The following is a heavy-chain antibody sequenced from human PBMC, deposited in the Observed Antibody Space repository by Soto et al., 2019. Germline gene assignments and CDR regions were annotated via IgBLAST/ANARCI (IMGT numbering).Heavy chain of an antibody. V-gene: IGHV3-7*05. D-gene: IGHD6-19*01. CDR2: IKQDGSEK. Sequence: PGGSLRLSCAASGFTFSSYWMSWVRQAPGKGLEWVANIKQDGSEKYYVDSVKGRFTISRDNAKNSLYLQMNSLRAEDTAVYYCARDGIAVAGTYYYYGMDVWGQGTTVTVSS. CDR1: GFTFSSYW. CDR3: ARDGIAVAGTYYYYGMDV. J-gene: IGHJ6*02.